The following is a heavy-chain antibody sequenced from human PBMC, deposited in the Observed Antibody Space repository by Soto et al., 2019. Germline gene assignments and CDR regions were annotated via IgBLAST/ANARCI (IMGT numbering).Heavy chain of an antibody. Sequence: SGGSLRLSCAASGFTFSNAWMSWVRQAPGKGLEWVGRIKSKTDGGTTDYAAPVKGRFTISRDDSKNTLYLQMNSLKTEDTAVYYCTTDVSMEVLRYFDWLSGYYYYGMDVWGQGTTVTVSS. CDR2: IKSKTDGGTT. J-gene: IGHJ6*02. V-gene: IGHV3-15*01. CDR3: TTDVSMEVLRYFDWLSGYYYYGMDV. D-gene: IGHD3-9*01. CDR1: GFTFSNAW.